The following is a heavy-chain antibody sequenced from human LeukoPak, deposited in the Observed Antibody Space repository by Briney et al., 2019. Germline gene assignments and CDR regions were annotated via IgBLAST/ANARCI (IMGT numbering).Heavy chain of an antibody. J-gene: IGHJ6*02. Sequence: SETLSLTCTVSGGSLSSSKYYWSWIRQPPGKGLEWIGYIYYSGSTNYNPSLKSRVTISVDTSKNQFSLKLSSVTAADTAVYYCARGTAMVTALYYYGMDVWGQGTTVTVSS. CDR3: ARGTAMVTALYYYGMDV. CDR1: GGSLSSSKYY. D-gene: IGHD5-18*01. V-gene: IGHV4-61*01. CDR2: IYYSGST.